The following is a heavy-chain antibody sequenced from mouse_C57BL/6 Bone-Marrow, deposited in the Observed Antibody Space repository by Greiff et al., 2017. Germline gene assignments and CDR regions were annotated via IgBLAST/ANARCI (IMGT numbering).Heavy chain of an antibody. J-gene: IGHJ2*01. CDR2: IRNKANGYTT. CDR3: ARYDDYDVDY. V-gene: IGHV7-3*01. CDR1: GFTFTDYY. D-gene: IGHD2-4*01. Sequence: EVMLVESGGGLVQPGGSLSLSCAASGFTFTDYYMSWVRQPPGKALEWLGFIRNKANGYTTEYSASVKGRLTISRDNSQSILYLQMNALRAEDRATYYCARYDDYDVDYWGQGTTLTVSS.